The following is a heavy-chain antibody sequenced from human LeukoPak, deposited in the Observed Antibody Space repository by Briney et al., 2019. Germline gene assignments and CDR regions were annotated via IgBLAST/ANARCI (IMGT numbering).Heavy chain of an antibody. CDR1: GGSISSYY. CDR3: ARQQQLRYGGAFDI. V-gene: IGHV4-59*01. Sequence: SETLSLTCTVSGGSISSYYWSRIRHPPGKGLEWIGYIYYSGSTNYNPSLKSRVTISVDTSKNQFSLKLSSVTAADTAVYYCARQQQLRYGGAFDIWGQGTMVTVSS. CDR2: IYYSGST. D-gene: IGHD6-13*01. J-gene: IGHJ3*02.